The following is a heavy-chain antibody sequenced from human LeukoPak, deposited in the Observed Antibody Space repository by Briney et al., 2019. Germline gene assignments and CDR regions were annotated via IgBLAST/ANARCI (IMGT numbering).Heavy chain of an antibody. V-gene: IGHV3-74*01. CDR2: INSDGSTT. CDR3: ARGVHYGSDY. CDR1: GFTFSTYF. J-gene: IGHJ4*02. D-gene: IGHD4-17*01. Sequence: GGSLRLSCAASGFTFSTYFMHWVRQAPGKGLEWVSRINSDGSTTSHADSVKGRFTISRDNAKNTLYLQMDSLRAEDTAVYFCARGVHYGSDYWGQGTLVTVSS.